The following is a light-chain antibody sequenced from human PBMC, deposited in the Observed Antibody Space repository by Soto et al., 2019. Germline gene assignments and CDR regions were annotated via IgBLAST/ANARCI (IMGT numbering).Light chain of an antibody. Sequence: QSALTQPPSASGSPGQSVTISCTGTSSGVGGYNYVSWYQQHPGKAPKLIIYEVSKRPSGVPDRFSGSKSGSTASLTVSGLQAEDEADYYCSSYAGSNIHYVFGTGTKVTVL. V-gene: IGLV2-8*01. J-gene: IGLJ1*01. CDR1: SSGVGGYNY. CDR3: SSYAGSNIHYV. CDR2: EVS.